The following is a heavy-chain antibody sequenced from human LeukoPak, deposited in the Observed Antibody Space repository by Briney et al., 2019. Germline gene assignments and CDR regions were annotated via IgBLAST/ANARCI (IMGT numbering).Heavy chain of an antibody. D-gene: IGHD1-26*01. CDR3: ARDMKWELRDAFDI. CDR1: GGSISSGGYS. V-gene: IGHV4-30-2*01. J-gene: IGHJ3*02. CDR2: IYHSGST. Sequence: NPSETLSLTCAVSGGSISSGGYSWSWIRQPPGKGLEWIGYIYHSGSTNYNPSLKSRVTMSVDTSKNQFSLKLSSVTAADTAVYYCARDMKWELRDAFDIWGQGTMVTVSS.